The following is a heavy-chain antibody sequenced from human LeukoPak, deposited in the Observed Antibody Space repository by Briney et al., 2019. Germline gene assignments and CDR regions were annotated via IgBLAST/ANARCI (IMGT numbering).Heavy chain of an antibody. V-gene: IGHV1-8*01. CDR3: ARDVGYCSSTSCYGRNWFDP. CDR2: MNPNSGNT. D-gene: IGHD2-2*03. CDR1: GYTFTSYD. J-gene: IGHJ5*02. Sequence: ASVKVSCKASGYTFTSYDINWVRQATGQGLEWMGWMNPNSGNTGYAQKFQGRVTMTRNTSISTAYMELSSLRSDDTAVYYCARDVGYCSSTSCYGRNWFDPWGQGTLVTVSS.